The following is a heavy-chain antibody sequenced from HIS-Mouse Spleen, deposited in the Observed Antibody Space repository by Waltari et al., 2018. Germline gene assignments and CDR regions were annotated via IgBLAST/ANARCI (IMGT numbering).Heavy chain of an antibody. J-gene: IGHJ4*02. CDR3: ASRVWGTAMPGFDY. V-gene: IGHV4-34*01. Sequence: QVQLQQWGAGLLKPSEPLSLTCAVYGWSFRGYYWSWPRQPPGKGLEWIGEINHSGSTNYNPSLKSRVTISVDTSKNQFSLKLSSVTAADTAVYYCASRVWGTAMPGFDYWGQGTLVTVSS. D-gene: IGHD5-18*01. CDR1: GWSFRGYY. CDR2: INHSGST.